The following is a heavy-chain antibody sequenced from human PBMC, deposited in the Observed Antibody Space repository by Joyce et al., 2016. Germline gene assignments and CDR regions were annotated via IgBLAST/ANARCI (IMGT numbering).Heavy chain of an antibody. Sequence: QVQLVQSGTEVKKPGGAVKVSCKASGYAISGYLIHWVRQAPGQGLEYMGWINAIGGATKYVYKFQGRVAMTPDTSINAACLELRGLTSDDTAVYFCARDKGDRTKTLIWGQGTLLTVSS. CDR1: GYAISGYL. D-gene: IGHD1-14*01. J-gene: IGHJ4*02. V-gene: IGHV1-2*02. CDR2: INAIGGAT. CDR3: ARDKGDRTKTLI.